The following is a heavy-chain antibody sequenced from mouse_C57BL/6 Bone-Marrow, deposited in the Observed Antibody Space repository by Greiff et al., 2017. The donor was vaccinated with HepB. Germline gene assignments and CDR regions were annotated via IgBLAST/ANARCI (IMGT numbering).Heavy chain of an antibody. V-gene: IGHV3-6*01. CDR2: ISYDGSN. CDR1: GYSITSGYY. CDR3: ARVLMDY. J-gene: IGHJ4*01. Sequence: DVQLQESGPGLVKPSQSLSLTCSVPGYSITSGYYWNWIRQFPGNKLEWMGYISYDGSNNYNPSLKNRISITRDTSKNQFFLKLNSVTTEDTATYYCARVLMDYWGQGTSVTVSS.